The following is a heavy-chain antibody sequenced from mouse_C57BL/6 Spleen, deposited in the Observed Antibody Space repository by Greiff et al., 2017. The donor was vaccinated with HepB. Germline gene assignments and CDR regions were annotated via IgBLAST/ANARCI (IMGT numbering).Heavy chain of an antibody. CDR3: ARRLLRNYAMDY. D-gene: IGHD2-3*01. Sequence: EVQLQQSGPELVKPGASVKISCKASGYSFTGYYMNWVKQSPEKSLEWIGEINPSTGGTTYNQKFKAKATLTVDKSSSTAYMQLKSLTSEDSAVYYCARRLLRNYAMDYWGQGTSVTVSS. J-gene: IGHJ4*01. V-gene: IGHV1-42*01. CDR1: GYSFTGYY. CDR2: INPSTGGT.